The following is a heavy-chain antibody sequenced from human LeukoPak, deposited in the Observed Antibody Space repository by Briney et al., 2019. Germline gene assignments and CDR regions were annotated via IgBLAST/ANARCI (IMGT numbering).Heavy chain of an antibody. CDR2: INPNSGGT. CDR3: ARDPASKYYYDSSGYQAENWFDP. V-gene: IGHV1-2*02. Sequence: GASVRVSCKASGYTFTGYYMHWVRQAPGQGLEWMGWINPNSGGTNYAQKFQGRVTMTRDASISTAYMELSRLRSDDTAVYYCARDPASKYYYDSSGYQAENWFDPWGQGTLVTVSS. D-gene: IGHD3-22*01. CDR1: GYTFTGYY. J-gene: IGHJ5*02.